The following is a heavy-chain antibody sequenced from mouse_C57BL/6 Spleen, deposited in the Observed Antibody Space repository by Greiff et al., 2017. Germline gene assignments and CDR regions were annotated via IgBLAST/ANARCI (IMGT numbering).Heavy chain of an antibody. D-gene: IGHD1-1*01. CDR1: GYAFSSSW. J-gene: IGHJ4*01. CDR3: ARSRYYGSSLYAMDY. Sequence: QVQLKESGPELVKPGASVKISCKASGYAFSSSWMNWVKQRPGKGLEWIGRIYPGDGDTNYNGKFKGKATLTADKSSSTAYMQLSSLTSEDSAVYFCARSRYYGSSLYAMDYWGQGTSVTVSS. V-gene: IGHV1-82*01. CDR2: IYPGDGDT.